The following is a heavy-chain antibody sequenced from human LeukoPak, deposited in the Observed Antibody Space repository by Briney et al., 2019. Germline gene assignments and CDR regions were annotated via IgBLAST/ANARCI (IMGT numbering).Heavy chain of an antibody. Sequence: GESLKISCKGSGYSFTSYWIGGVRQMPGKGLEWMGIIYPGYFNTRYSRPSQGHAPNSRDKSISTAYQKWSSLKASDTAMYYCARQHLGFGRSGGYYYYMDVWGKGTTVTVSS. CDR1: GYSFTSYW. J-gene: IGHJ6*03. CDR2: IYPGYFNT. CDR3: ARQHLGFGRSGGYYYYMDV. D-gene: IGHD3-10*01. V-gene: IGHV5-51*01.